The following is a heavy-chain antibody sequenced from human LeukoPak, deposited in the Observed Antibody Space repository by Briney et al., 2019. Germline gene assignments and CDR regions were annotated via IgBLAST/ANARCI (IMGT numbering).Heavy chain of an antibody. CDR1: GFTFDDYG. V-gene: IGHV3-20*04. CDR2: ITNWNGGST. D-gene: IGHD2-2*02. CDR3: ARCSRSSTDCYSAFDI. J-gene: IGHJ3*02. Sequence: RSGGSLRFSCEASGFTFDDYGMSWVRQSTGKGLEWVSAITNWNGGSTGYADSVRGRFTISRDNAKNSLYLQMNSLRAEDAALYYCARCSRSSTDCYSAFDIWGQGTMVTVSS.